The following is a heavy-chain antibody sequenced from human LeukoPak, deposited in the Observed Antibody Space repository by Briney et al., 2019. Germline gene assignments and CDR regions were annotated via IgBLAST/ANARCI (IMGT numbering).Heavy chain of an antibody. CDR3: ASSHRDYYGSGSYYLDYYGMDV. CDR2: INWNGGST. D-gene: IGHD3-10*01. V-gene: IGHV3-20*04. CDR1: GFTFDDYG. J-gene: IGHJ6*02. Sequence: GGSLRLSCAASGFTFDDYGMSWVRQAPGKGLEWVSGINWNGGSTGYADSVKGRFTISRDNAKNSLYLQMNSLRAEDTAVYYCASSHRDYYGSGSYYLDYYGMDVWGQGTTVTVSS.